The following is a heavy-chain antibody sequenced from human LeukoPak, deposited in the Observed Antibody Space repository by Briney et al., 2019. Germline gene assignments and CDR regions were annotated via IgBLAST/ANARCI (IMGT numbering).Heavy chain of an antibody. D-gene: IGHD2/OR15-2a*01. J-gene: IGHJ4*02. V-gene: IGHV4-4*07. CDR2: ITTSGST. Sequence: SETLSLTCTVSGHSISTYYYNWIRQPAGKGLEWIGRITTSGSTIYNPSLKSRLTMSVDTSTNQFSLNLSSVTAADTAVYYCATEAYFAGRTFDLWGQGTLVTVSS. CDR3: ATEAYFAGRTFDL. CDR1: GHSISTYY.